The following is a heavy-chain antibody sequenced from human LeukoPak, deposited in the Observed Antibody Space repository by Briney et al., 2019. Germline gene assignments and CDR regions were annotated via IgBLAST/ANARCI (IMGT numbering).Heavy chain of an antibody. V-gene: IGHV4-4*02. D-gene: IGHD1-26*01. J-gene: IGHJ3*02. CDR2: IYHTGLT. Sequence: SGTLSLTCDVSGGSITNINWWSWVRQSPGKGLEWIGEIYHTGLTKYNPSLQSRVIMSVDRSKNQFSLKLSSVTAADTAVYYCARHEGGSYRRMAFDIWGQGTMVTVSS. CDR3: ARHEGGSYRRMAFDI. CDR1: GGSITNINW.